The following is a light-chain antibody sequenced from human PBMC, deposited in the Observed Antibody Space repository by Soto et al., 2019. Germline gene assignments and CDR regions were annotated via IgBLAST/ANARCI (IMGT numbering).Light chain of an antibody. CDR1: QIIGTY. CDR2: AAS. CDR3: QQTYSAPPT. Sequence: DIQMTQSPSSLSASVGDRVTITCRASQIIGTYLNWYQQRAGLAPRLLIYAASSLQSGVPPRFSGSGSGTDFTLTISSLQPEDFATYFCQQTYSAPPTFGQGTKVEIK. V-gene: IGKV1-39*01. J-gene: IGKJ1*01.